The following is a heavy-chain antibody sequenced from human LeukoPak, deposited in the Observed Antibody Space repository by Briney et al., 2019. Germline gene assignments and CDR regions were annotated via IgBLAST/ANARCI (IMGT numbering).Heavy chain of an antibody. CDR1: GGSISSYY. J-gene: IGHJ3*02. Sequence: PSETLSLTCAVSGGSISSYYWSWIRQPAGKGLEWIGRIYKSGSTNYNPSLMSRGTMSLDTTKNQFSLMLSSVAAADTAVYYRGRVGPSTSLLLWFGELDSCGEGTNVTDSS. V-gene: IGHV4-4*07. CDR2: IYKSGST. D-gene: IGHD3-10*01. CDR3: GRVGPSTSLLLWFGELDS.